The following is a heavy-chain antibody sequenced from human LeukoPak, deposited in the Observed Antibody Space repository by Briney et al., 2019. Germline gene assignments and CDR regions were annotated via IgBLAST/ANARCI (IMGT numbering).Heavy chain of an antibody. V-gene: IGHV3-48*03. CDR3: AELGITMIGGV. Sequence: PGGSLRFSCAAAGCTFSSYDGNWGHQAPGKGLGCVSYISTNGIARYYADSVKGRFTISRDNAKNSLYLQMNSLRAEDTAVYYCAELGITMIGGVWGKGTTVTISS. CDR2: ISTNGIAR. CDR1: GCTFSSYD. J-gene: IGHJ6*04. D-gene: IGHD3-10*02.